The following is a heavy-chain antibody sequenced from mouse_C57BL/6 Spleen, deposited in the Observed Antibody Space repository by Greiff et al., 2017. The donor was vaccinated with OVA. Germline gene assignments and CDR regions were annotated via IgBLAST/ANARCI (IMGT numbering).Heavy chain of an antibody. CDR1: GFTFSDYG. CDR2: ISSGSSTI. CDR3: SRDYDERAWFAY. Sequence: EVKVVESGGGLVKPGGSLKLSCAASGFTFSDYGMHWVRQAPEKGLGWVAYISSGSSTIYYADTVKGRFTISRDNAKNTLFLQMTSLRSEDTAMYYCSRDYDERAWFAYWGQGTLVTVSA. J-gene: IGHJ3*01. V-gene: IGHV5-17*01. D-gene: IGHD2-4*01.